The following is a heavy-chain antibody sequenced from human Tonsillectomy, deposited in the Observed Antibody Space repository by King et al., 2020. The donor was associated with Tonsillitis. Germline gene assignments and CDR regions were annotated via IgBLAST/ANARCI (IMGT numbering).Heavy chain of an antibody. CDR3: ASATPLSYGSGTAMDV. CDR1: GGTFSSYA. J-gene: IGHJ6*03. V-gene: IGHV1-69*01. CDR2: IIPIFGTA. D-gene: IGHD3-10*01. Sequence: QLVQSGAEVKKPGSSVKVSCKASGGTFSSYAISWVRQAPGQGLEWMEGIIPIFGTANYAQKFQGRVTITADESTSTAYMELSSLRSEDTAVYYCASATPLSYGSGTAMDVWGKGTTVTVSS.